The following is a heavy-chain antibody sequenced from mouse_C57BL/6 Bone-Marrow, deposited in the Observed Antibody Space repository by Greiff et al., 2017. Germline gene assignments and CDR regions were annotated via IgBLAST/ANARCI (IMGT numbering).Heavy chain of an antibody. Sequence: EIQLQQSGPELVKPGASVKIPCKASGYTFTDYNMDWVKQSHGKSLEWIGDINPNNGGTIYNQKFKGKATLTVDKSSSTAYMQLRSLTSEDTAVYYCARHDYGYGSSSVGADWGQGTLVTVSA. V-gene: IGHV1-18*01. D-gene: IGHD1-1*01. J-gene: IGHJ3*01. CDR3: ARHDYGYGSSSVGAD. CDR1: GYTFTDYN. CDR2: INPNNGGT.